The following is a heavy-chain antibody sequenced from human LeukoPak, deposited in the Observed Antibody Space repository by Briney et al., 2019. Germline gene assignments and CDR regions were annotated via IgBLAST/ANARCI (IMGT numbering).Heavy chain of an antibody. CDR3: GVYCTSTTCKGQFDP. CDR2: ISGSGGTT. V-gene: IGHV3-23*01. D-gene: IGHD2-2*01. Sequence: VRQAPXXXXXXXXSISGSGGTTYYADSVKGRFTISRDNSKNMLFLQMNSLRAEDTAVYYCGVYCTSTTCKGQFDPWGQGTLVTVSS. J-gene: IGHJ5*02.